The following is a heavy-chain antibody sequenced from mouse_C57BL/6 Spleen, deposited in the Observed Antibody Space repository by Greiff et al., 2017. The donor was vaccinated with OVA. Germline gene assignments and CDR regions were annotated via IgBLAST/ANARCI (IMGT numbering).Heavy chain of an antibody. CDR3: ARSSYGYDGAWFAY. CDR2: INPNYGTT. J-gene: IGHJ3*01. Sequence: VHVKQSGPELVKPGASVKISCKASGYSFTDYNMNWVKQSNGKSLEWIGVINPNYGTTSYNQKFKGKATLTVDQSSSTAYMQLNSLTSEDSAVYYCARSSYGYDGAWFAYWGQGTLVTVFA. CDR1: GYSFTDYN. D-gene: IGHD2-2*01. V-gene: IGHV1-39*01.